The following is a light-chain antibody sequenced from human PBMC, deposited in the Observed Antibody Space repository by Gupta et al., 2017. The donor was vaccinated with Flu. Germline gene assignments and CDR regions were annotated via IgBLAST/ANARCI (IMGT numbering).Light chain of an antibody. CDR3: SSYTSSGTWV. J-gene: IGLJ3*02. CDR2: DVT. CDR1: SSDVGGYNY. V-gene: IGLV2-14*01. Sequence: QSALTQPASVSGSPGQSITISCTGASSDVGGYNYVSWYQHHPGQAPKLMIFDVTNRPSVVSNRFSGSKSGNTASLTISGLQAEDEADYYCSSYTSSGTWVFGGGTKLTVL.